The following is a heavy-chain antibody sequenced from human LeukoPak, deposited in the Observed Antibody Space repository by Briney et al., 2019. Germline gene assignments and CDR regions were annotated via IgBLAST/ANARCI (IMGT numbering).Heavy chain of an antibody. CDR1: GFTFSSYA. CDR3: AKNLWFGEYNDY. Sequence: GGSLRLSCAASGFTFSSYAMSWDRQAPGKGLEWVSAISGSGGSTYYADSVKGRFTISRDNSKNTLYLQMNSLRAEDTAVYYCAKNLWFGEYNDYWGQGTLVTVSS. CDR2: ISGSGGST. J-gene: IGHJ4*02. V-gene: IGHV3-23*01. D-gene: IGHD3-10*01.